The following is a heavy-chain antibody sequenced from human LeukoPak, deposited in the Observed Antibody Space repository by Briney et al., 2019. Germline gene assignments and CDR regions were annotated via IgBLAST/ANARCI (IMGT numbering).Heavy chain of an antibody. CDR1: GFTFDDYG. CDR2: INWYGGST. V-gene: IGHV3-20*01. D-gene: IGHD1-26*01. J-gene: IGHJ4*02. Sequence: PGGSLRLSCAASGFTFDDYGMSWVRQAPRKGLEWVSGINWYGGSTGYADSVKGRFTISRDNAKNSLYLQMNSLRAEDTALYHCARGGSGSYLEDYWGQGTLVTVSS. CDR3: ARGGSGSYLEDY.